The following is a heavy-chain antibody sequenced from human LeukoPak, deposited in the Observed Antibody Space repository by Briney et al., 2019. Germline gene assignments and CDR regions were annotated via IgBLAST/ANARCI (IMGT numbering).Heavy chain of an antibody. CDR3: ARDQSLQMDSSGYLGY. Sequence: GASVKVSCKASGYTFTGYYMHWVRQAPGQGLEWMGWINPNSGGTNYAQKFQGRVTMTRDTSISTAYMELSRLRSDDTAVYYCARDQSLQMDSSGYLGYWGQGTLVTVSS. CDR2: INPNSGGT. D-gene: IGHD3-22*01. CDR1: GYTFTGYY. J-gene: IGHJ4*02. V-gene: IGHV1-2*02.